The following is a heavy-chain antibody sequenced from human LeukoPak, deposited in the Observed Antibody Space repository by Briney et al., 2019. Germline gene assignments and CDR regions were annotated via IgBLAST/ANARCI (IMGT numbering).Heavy chain of an antibody. CDR3: AKDPGSVLSVVTAAMRFDY. Sequence: PGGSLRLSCAASGFTFSSYAMSWVRQAPGKGLEWVSAISGSGGSTYYADSVKGRFTISRDNSKNTLYLQMNSLRAEDTAVYYCAKDPGSVLSVVTAAMRFDYWGQGTLVTVSS. CDR2: ISGSGGST. D-gene: IGHD2-2*01. V-gene: IGHV3-23*01. CDR1: GFTFSSYA. J-gene: IGHJ4*02.